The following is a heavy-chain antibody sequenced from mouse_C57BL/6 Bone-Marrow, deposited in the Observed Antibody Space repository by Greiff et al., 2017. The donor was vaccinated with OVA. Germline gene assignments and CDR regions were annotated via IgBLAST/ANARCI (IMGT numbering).Heavy chain of an antibody. Sequence: QVQLQQSGAELARPGASVKLSCKASGYTFTSYGISWVKQRTGQGLEWIGEIYPRSGNTYYNEKFKGKATLTADKSSSTAYMELRSLTSEDSAVYFCARGYYGYGGYYFDYWGQGTTLTVSS. CDR1: GYTFTSYG. J-gene: IGHJ2*01. CDR3: ARGYYGYGGYYFDY. CDR2: IYPRSGNT. V-gene: IGHV1-81*01. D-gene: IGHD2-2*01.